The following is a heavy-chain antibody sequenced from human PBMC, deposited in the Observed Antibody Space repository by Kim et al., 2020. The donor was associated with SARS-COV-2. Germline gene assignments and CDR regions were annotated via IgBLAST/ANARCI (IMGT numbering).Heavy chain of an antibody. Sequence: SETLSLTCTVSGGSVSSGSYYWSWIRQPPGKGLEWIGYIYYSGSTNYNPSLKSRVTISVDTSKNQFSLKLSSVTAADTAVYYCAAFEVVITLDDDYWGQGTLVTVSS. J-gene: IGHJ4*02. CDR1: GGSVSSGSYY. CDR2: IYYSGST. V-gene: IGHV4-61*01. D-gene: IGHD3-22*01. CDR3: AAFEVVITLDDDY.